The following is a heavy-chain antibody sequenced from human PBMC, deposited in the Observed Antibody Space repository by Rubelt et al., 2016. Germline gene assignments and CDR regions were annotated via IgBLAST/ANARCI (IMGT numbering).Heavy chain of an antibody. Sequence: QLQLQESGPGLVKPSETLSLTCTVSGGSISSSSYYWGWIRQPPGKGLEWIGSIYYSGSTYYNPSLKSRGTISVDTSKNQFSLKLSSVTAADTAVYYCARDLMAAAGTDYWGQGTLVTVSS. CDR3: ARDLMAAAGTDY. CDR2: IYYSGST. J-gene: IGHJ4*02. CDR1: GGSISSSSYY. V-gene: IGHV4-39*07. D-gene: IGHD6-13*01.